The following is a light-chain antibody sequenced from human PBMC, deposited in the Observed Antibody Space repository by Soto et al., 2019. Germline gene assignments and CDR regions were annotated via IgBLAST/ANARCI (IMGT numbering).Light chain of an antibody. CDR1: ETISSHY. Sequence: EIVLMQSPDTPSLSPGERATLSCRASETISSHYIAWYQQKPGQAPRLLIFGASTRATGIPDSFGGSWYGTDFTLTISRLEPEDFAVYYCQNFGDSPFTFGPGTKVDIK. CDR3: QNFGDSPFT. J-gene: IGKJ3*01. V-gene: IGKV3-20*01. CDR2: GAS.